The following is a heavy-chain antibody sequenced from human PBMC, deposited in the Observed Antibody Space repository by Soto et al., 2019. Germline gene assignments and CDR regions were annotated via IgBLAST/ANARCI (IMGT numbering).Heavy chain of an antibody. J-gene: IGHJ6*02. CDR2: IYYSGST. D-gene: IGHD3-22*01. CDR3: ARNMGQFDSSGYFSYYFYYGMDV. Sequence: SETRSLTCTVSGGSISSRSYYWGWLRQPQGKGLEWIGSIYYSGSTYYNPSLKSRVTISVDTSKNQFSLKLSSVTAADTAVYYCARNMGQFDSSGYFSYYFYYGMDVWGQGTTVTVSS. CDR1: GGSISSRSYY. V-gene: IGHV4-39*01.